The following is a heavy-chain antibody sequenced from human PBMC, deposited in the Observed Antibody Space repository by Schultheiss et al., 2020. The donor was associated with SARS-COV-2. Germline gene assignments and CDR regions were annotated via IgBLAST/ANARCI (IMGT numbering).Heavy chain of an antibody. CDR2: INHSGST. V-gene: IGHV4-39*07. Sequence: SETLSLTCTVSGGSISSSSYYWGWIRQPPGKGLEWIGEINHSGSTNYNPSLKSRVTISVDTSKNQFSLKLSSVTAADTAVYYCAREREDCSSTSCYIGSYYYYYMDVWGKGTTVTVSS. CDR3: AREREDCSSTSCYIGSYYYYYMDV. J-gene: IGHJ6*03. CDR1: GGSISSSSYY. D-gene: IGHD2-2*02.